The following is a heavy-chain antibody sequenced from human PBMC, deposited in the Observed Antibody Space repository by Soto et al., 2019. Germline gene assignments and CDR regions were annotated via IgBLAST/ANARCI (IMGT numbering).Heavy chain of an antibody. D-gene: IGHD6-19*01. J-gene: IGHJ3*02. CDR2: IVVGSGNT. Sequence: SVKVSCKASGFTFTSSAMQWVRQARGQRLEWIGWIVVGSGNTNYAQKFQERVTITRDMSTSTAYMELSSLRSEDTAVYYCAAPGPISSGWYGLGPDAFDIWGQGKMVTVSS. CDR1: GFTFTSSA. CDR3: AAPGPISSGWYGLGPDAFDI. V-gene: IGHV1-58*02.